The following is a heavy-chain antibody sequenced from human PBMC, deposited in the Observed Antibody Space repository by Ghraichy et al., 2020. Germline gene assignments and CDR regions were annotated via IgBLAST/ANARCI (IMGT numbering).Heavy chain of an antibody. CDR2: ISVYTGNT. CDR1: GYTFNTYG. CDR3: ARVPAFDCSGGSCFYMDYSFGLDV. D-gene: IGHD2-15*01. J-gene: IGHJ6*02. V-gene: IGHV1-18*04. Sequence: ASVKGSCKASGYTFNTYGISWVRQAPGQGLEWVGWISVYTGNTDYAQKFQGRVTMTTDTSTGTGSMALKSLTSDDTAVYFCARVPAFDCSGGSCFYMDYSFGLDVWGQGTTVTVSS.